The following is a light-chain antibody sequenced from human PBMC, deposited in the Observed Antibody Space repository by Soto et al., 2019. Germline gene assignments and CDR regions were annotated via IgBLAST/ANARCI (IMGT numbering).Light chain of an antibody. Sequence: EIVMTQSPATLSVSQGERVTLSCRASQSVGSKLAWYQQKPGQAPRLLIYGASARATGLPARFSGSGSGTEFTLTISRLQSEDFAVYYCQQYSNWPPYTFGQGTKLEIK. CDR2: GAS. J-gene: IGKJ2*01. V-gene: IGKV3-15*01. CDR1: QSVGSK. CDR3: QQYSNWPPYT.